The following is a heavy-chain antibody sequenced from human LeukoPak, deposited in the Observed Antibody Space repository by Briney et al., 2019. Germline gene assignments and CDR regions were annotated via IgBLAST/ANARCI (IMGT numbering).Heavy chain of an antibody. Sequence: ASVKVSCKASGYTFTSYDINWVRQAPGQGLEWMGWMNRNSGNTVYAQKIQGRVTITRNTSIRKAYMELSRLRYEDTAVYYCARGRNRITIFGVVSTYYFDYWGQGTLVTVSS. J-gene: IGHJ4*02. CDR1: GYTFTSYD. CDR2: MNRNSGNT. V-gene: IGHV1-8*03. D-gene: IGHD3-3*01. CDR3: ARGRNRITIFGVVSTYYFDY.